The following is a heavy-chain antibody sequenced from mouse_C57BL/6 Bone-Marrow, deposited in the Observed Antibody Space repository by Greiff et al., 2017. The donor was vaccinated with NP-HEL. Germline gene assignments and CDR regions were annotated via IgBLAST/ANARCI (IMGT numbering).Heavy chain of an antibody. D-gene: IGHD1-1*01. CDR3: ASLLRSPHWYFDV. CDR2: IDPEDGET. Sequence: VQGVESGAELVKPGASVKLSCTASGFNIKDYYMHWVKQRTEQGLEWIGRIDPEDGETKYAPKFQGKATITADTSSNTAYLQLSSLTSEDTAVYYCASLLRSPHWYFDVWGTGTTVTVSS. J-gene: IGHJ1*03. V-gene: IGHV14-2*01. CDR1: GFNIKDYY.